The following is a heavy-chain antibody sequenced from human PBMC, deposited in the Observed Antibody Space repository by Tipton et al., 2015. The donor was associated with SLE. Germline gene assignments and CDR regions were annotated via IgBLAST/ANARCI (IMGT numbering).Heavy chain of an antibody. V-gene: IGHV4-39*01. CDR2: IYYSGST. CDR1: GGSISSSSYY. Sequence: TLSLTCTASGGSISSSSYYWGWIRQPPGKGLEWIGSIYYSGSTYYNPSLKSRVTISVDTSKNQFSLKLSSVTAADTAVYYCARGTSYADPDYYYGMDVWGQGTTVTVSS. CDR3: ARGTSYADPDYYYGMDV. J-gene: IGHJ6*02. D-gene: IGHD2-2*01.